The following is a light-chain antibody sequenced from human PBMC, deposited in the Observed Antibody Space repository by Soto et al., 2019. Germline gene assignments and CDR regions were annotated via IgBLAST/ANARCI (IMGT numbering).Light chain of an antibody. CDR2: TNN. CDR1: SSNIGSHV. Sequence: QSVLTQPPSASGTPGQRVTISCSGSSSNIGSHVVNWYQQVPGTAPKLLIYTNNQRPSGVPDRFSDSKSGTSASLVISGLQSEDEADYYCAAWDGSLQSWVFGGGTKLTVL. V-gene: IGLV1-44*01. CDR3: AAWDGSLQSWV. J-gene: IGLJ3*02.